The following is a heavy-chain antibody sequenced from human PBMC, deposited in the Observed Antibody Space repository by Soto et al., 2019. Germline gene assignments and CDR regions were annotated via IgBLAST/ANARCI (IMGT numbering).Heavy chain of an antibody. CDR1: GDNVSSNSAA. CDR2: TNYRSKWYK. D-gene: IGHD3-9*01. Sequence: PSQTLSLTCAISGDNVSSNSAAWNWIRQSPSRGLEWLGRTNYRSKWYKDYDLSVKSRITINVDTSKNQFSLQLNSVTPEDTAVYYCARDPILTGYTYYYGMDVWGQGTTVTVSS. V-gene: IGHV6-1*01. J-gene: IGHJ6*02. CDR3: ARDPILTGYTYYYGMDV.